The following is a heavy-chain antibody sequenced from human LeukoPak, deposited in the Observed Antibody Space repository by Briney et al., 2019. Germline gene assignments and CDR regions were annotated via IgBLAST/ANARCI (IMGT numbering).Heavy chain of an antibody. CDR1: GFTFSSYA. D-gene: IGHD2-15*01. Sequence: PGRSLRLSCAASGFTFSSYAMHWVRQAPGKGLEWVAVISYDGSNKYYADSVKGRFTISRDNSKNTLYLQMNSLRAEDTAVYYCARGLRGGSPADAFDIWGQGTMVTVSS. J-gene: IGHJ3*02. CDR2: ISYDGSNK. CDR3: ARGLRGGSPADAFDI. V-gene: IGHV3-30-3*01.